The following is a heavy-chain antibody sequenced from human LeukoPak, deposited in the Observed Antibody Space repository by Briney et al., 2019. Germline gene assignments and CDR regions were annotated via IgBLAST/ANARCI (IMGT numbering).Heavy chain of an antibody. CDR2: ISGSGGST. J-gene: IGHJ4*02. D-gene: IGHD3-10*01. CDR3: AKSSGTDY. V-gene: IGHV3-23*01. Sequence: GGSLRLSCAASGFTFNSYAMSRVRQAPGKGLEWVSAISGSGGSTYFADSAKGRFTISRDNSKNTLCLQMNSLRAEDTAVYYCAKSSGTDYWGQGTLVTVSS. CDR1: GFTFNSYA.